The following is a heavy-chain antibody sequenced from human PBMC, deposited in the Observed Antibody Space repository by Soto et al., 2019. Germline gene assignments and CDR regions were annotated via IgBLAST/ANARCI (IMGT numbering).Heavy chain of an antibody. CDR3: AILLRATGLDPFDS. Sequence: GGSLRLSCVASGLTVTTYAMAWVPQAPGKGLEWVSSIGASGDSTFYADSVKGRFTISRDNSKNTLYLHMNSLRAEDTAMYYCAILLRATGLDPFDSWGLGTLVTVSS. J-gene: IGHJ4*02. D-gene: IGHD1-1*01. CDR2: IGASGDST. CDR1: GLTVTTYA. V-gene: IGHV3-23*01.